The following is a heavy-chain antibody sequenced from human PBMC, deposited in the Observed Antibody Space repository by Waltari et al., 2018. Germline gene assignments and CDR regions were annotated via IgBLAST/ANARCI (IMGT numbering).Heavy chain of an antibody. J-gene: IGHJ4*02. CDR2: IVPEDGET. CDR1: GYTFMDYF. V-gene: IGHV1-69-2*01. Sequence: EVELVQSGAEVKKPGATVKISCKASGYTFMDYFMHWVQQAHGKGLEWMGRIVPEDGETVYSEKFQGRVTITADTSTDTAYMELSILTSGDTAVYYCAPLPGGSGQTFDYWGQGTLVTVSS. D-gene: IGHD3-10*01. CDR3: APLPGGSGQTFDY.